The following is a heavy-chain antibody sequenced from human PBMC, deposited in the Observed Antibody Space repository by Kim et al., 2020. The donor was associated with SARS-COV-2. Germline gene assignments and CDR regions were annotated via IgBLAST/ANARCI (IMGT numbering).Heavy chain of an antibody. CDR1: GFTFSGSA. CDR3: ARAPGTTSPYFYAFD. Sequence: GGSLRLSCAASGFTFSGSAMHWVRQASGKGLEWVCRIRCKPNSYATAYAAPVRVSFTRSRENSTHTPYLNRHNMKTTYTAVCYCARAPGTTSPYFYAFD. D-gene: IGHD1-1*01. CDR2: IRCKPNSYAT. V-gene: IGHV3-73*01. J-gene: IGHJ3*02.